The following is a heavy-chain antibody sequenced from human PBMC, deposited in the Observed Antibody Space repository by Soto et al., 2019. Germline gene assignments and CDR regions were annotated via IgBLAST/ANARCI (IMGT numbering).Heavy chain of an antibody. V-gene: IGHV1-18*04. CDR3: ARDQEYSTSGLYWFDL. Sequence: VQLVQSGPEVKKPGASVKVSCKASGYTFTSFGITWVRQAPGQDLEWMGWISAYNGDTNYSPRLQDRVTMTTDTSTSTVYMELKSLKSDDTAVYYCARDQEYSTSGLYWFDLWGQGTLVTVSS. J-gene: IGHJ5*02. D-gene: IGHD6-6*01. CDR1: GYTFTSFG. CDR2: ISAYNGDT.